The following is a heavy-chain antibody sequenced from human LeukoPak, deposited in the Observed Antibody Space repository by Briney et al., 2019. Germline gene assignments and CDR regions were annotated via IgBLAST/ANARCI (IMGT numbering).Heavy chain of an antibody. CDR3: ARTGYSSSWYRET. D-gene: IGHD6-13*01. Sequence: SETLSLTCAVYGGSFSGYYWSWIRQPPGKGLEWIGEINHSGSTNHNPSLKSRVTISVDTSKNQFSLKLSSVTAADTAVYYCARTGYSSSWYRETWGQGTLVTVSS. CDR2: INHSGST. V-gene: IGHV4-34*01. CDR1: GGSFSGYY. J-gene: IGHJ5*02.